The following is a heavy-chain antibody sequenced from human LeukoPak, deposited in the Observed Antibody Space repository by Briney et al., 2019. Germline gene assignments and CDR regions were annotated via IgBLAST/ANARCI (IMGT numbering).Heavy chain of an antibody. J-gene: IGHJ4*02. D-gene: IGHD3-3*01. CDR3: ARSMVTIFGVVTSPFDY. CDR2: IYHSGST. V-gene: IGHV4-38-2*02. Sequence: SETLSLTCTVSGYSISSGYYWGWIRQPPGKGLEWIGSIYHSGSTYYNPSLKSRVTISVDTSKNQFSLKLSSVTAADTAVYYCARSMVTIFGVVTSPFDYWGQGTLVTVSS. CDR1: GYSISSGYY.